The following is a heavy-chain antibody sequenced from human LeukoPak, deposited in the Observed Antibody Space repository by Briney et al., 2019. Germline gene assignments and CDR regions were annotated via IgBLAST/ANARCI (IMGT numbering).Heavy chain of an antibody. V-gene: IGHV4-39*01. Sequence: SETLSLTCTVSGGSISSSSYYWGWIRQPPGKGLEWIGSIYYSGSTYYNPSLKSRVTISVDTSKNQFSLKLSSVTAAGTAVYYCARALSIAAAEFDPWGQGTLVTASS. CDR2: IYYSGST. CDR1: GGSISSSSYY. CDR3: ARALSIAAAEFDP. D-gene: IGHD6-13*01. J-gene: IGHJ5*02.